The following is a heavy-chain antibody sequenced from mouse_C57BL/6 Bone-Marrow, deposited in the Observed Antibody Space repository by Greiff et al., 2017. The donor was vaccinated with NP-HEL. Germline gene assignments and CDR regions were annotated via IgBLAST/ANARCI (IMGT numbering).Heavy chain of an antibody. CDR2: INPGSGGT. CDR1: GYAFTNYL. Sequence: VQLQQSGAELVRPGTSVKVSCKASGYAFTNYLLEWVKQRPGPGLEWIGVINPGSGGTNYNEKFKGKATLTADKSSSTAYMQLSSLTSEDSAVYFCAGAQAGNWGQGTTLTVSA. V-gene: IGHV1-54*01. D-gene: IGHD3-2*02. CDR3: AGAQAGN. J-gene: IGHJ2*01.